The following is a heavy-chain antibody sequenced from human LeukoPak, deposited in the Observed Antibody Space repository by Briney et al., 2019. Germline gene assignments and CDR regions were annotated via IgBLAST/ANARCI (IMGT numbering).Heavy chain of an antibody. D-gene: IGHD6-13*01. CDR1: GGSISSYY. CDR3: ARSGVIAAAGLFDY. J-gene: IGHJ4*02. Sequence: SETLSLTCTVSGGSISSYYWSWIRQPPGKGLEWIGYIYYSGSTNYNPSLKSRVTISVDTSKNQFSLKLSSVTAADTAVYYCARSGVIAAAGLFDYWGQGTLVTVSS. CDR2: IYYSGST. V-gene: IGHV4-59*01.